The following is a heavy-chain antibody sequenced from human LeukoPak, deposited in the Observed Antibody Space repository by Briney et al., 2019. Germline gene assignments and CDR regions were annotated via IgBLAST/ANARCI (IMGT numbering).Heavy chain of an antibody. J-gene: IGHJ4*02. D-gene: IGHD7-27*01. V-gene: IGHV3-30*03. CDR3: ARELGIEAQFDY. CDR2: ISYDGSNK. Sequence: PGGSLRLSCAASGFPFSSYGMHWVRQAPGKGLEWVAVISYDGSNKYYADSVKGRFTISRDNSKNTLYLQMNSLRAEDTAVYYCARELGIEAQFDYWGQGTLVTVSS. CDR1: GFPFSSYG.